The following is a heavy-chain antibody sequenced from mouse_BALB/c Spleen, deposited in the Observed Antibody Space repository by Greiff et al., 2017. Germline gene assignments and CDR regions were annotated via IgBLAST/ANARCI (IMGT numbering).Heavy chain of an antibody. J-gene: IGHJ2*01. CDR3: TRSSYYGGY. CDR2: IYPGSGST. CDR1: GYTFTSYW. Sequence: LKQPGSELVRPGASVKLSCKASGYTFTSYWMHWVKQRPGQGLEWIGNIYPGSGSTNYDEKFKSKATLTVDTSSSTAYMQLSSLTSEDSAVYYCTRSSYYGGYWGQGTTLTVSS. V-gene: IGHV1S22*01. D-gene: IGHD2-10*01.